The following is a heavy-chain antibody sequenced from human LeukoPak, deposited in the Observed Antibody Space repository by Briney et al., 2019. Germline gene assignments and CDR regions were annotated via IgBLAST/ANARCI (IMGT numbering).Heavy chain of an antibody. CDR1: GFTFSSYW. Sequence: TGGSLRLSCAASGFTFSSYWMHWVRQAPGKGLVWVSRINSDGNSTNYADSVKGRFTISRDNAKNTLYLQMNSLRAEDTAVYYCARVQYYGSGSYYNWFDPWAREPWSPSPQ. CDR3: ARVQYYGSGSYYNWFDP. V-gene: IGHV3-74*01. D-gene: IGHD3-10*01. J-gene: IGHJ5*02. CDR2: INSDGNST.